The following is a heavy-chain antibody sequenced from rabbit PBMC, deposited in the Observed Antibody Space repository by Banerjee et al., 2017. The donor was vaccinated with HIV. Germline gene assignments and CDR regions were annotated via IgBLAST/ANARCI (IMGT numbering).Heavy chain of an antibody. V-gene: IGHV1S47*01. J-gene: IGHJ4*01. CDR2: IDPVFGST. D-gene: IGHD1-1*01. Sequence: QEQLVESGGGLVQPGGSLKLSCKASGFDFSSYGVSWVRQAPGKGLEWIGFIDPVFGSTYYASWVNGRFTISSHNAQNTLYLQLNSLTAADTATYFCVRASSSGGNLWGQGTLVTVS. CDR1: GFDFSSYG. CDR3: VRASSSGGNL.